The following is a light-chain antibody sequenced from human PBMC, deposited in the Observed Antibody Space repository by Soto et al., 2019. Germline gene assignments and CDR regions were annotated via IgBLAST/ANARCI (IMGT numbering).Light chain of an antibody. V-gene: IGKV3-15*01. J-gene: IGKJ4*01. Sequence: EIVMTQSPATLSVSPGEGATLSCRAGQSVSSNFAWYQQKPGQAPRLLIYGASTRATGIPARFSGSGSGTEFTLSISSLQSEDVAVYYCQQYQNWPLTFGGGTKVEIK. CDR1: QSVSSN. CDR2: GAS. CDR3: QQYQNWPLT.